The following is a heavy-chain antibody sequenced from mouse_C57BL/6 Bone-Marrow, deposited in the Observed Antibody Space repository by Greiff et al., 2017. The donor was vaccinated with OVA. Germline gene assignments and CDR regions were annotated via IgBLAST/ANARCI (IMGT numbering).Heavy chain of an antibody. J-gene: IGHJ4*01. V-gene: IGHV5-17*01. CDR2: ISSGSSTI. D-gene: IGHD1-1*01. Sequence: EVHLVESGGGLVKPGGSLKLSCAASGFTFSDYGMHWVRQAPEKGLEWVAYISSGSSTIYYADTVKGRFTISRDNAKNTLFLQMTSLRSEDTAMYYCARITTVVPFYAMDYWGQGTSVTVSS. CDR1: GFTFSDYG. CDR3: ARITTVVPFYAMDY.